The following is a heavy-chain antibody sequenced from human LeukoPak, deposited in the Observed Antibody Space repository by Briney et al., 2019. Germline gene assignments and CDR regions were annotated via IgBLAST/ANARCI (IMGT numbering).Heavy chain of an antibody. CDR1: GGTFSSYA. J-gene: IGHJ5*02. V-gene: IGHV1-69*05. D-gene: IGHD6-13*01. CDR3: ARDRIAAAGWFDP. CDR2: IIPIFGTA. Sequence: EASVKVSCKASGGTFSSYAISWVRQAPGQGLEWMGGIIPIFGTANYAQKLQGRVAMTTDTSTSTAYMELRSLRSDDTAVYFCARDRIAAAGWFDPWGQGTLVTVSS.